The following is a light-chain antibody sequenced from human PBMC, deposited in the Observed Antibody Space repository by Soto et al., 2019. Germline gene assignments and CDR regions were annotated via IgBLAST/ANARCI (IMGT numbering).Light chain of an antibody. CDR1: SSDVGGYNY. CDR3: SSYAGSNNKV. Sequence: QSVLTQPPSASGSPGQSVTISCTGTSSDVGGYNYVSWYQQHPGKAPKLMIYGVSKRPSGVPDRFSGSKSGNTASLTVSGLQAEDEADYYCSSYAGSNNKVFGTGTKVTVL. J-gene: IGLJ1*01. CDR2: GVS. V-gene: IGLV2-8*01.